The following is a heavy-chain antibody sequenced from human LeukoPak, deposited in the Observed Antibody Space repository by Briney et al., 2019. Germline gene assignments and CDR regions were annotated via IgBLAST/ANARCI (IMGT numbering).Heavy chain of an antibody. CDR1: GFTFSTYW. V-gene: IGHV3-7*04. CDR2: INHDGSEK. D-gene: IGHD3-22*01. CDR3: AREPNYYDSSGYYYNKKDYFDY. Sequence: AGYLRLSCAASGFTFSTYWMSWVRQAPGKGLEWVANINHDGSEKYYVDSVKGRFTISRDNAKNSLYLQMNSLRAEDTAVYYCAREPNYYDSSGYYYNKKDYFDYWGQGTLVTVSS. J-gene: IGHJ4*02.